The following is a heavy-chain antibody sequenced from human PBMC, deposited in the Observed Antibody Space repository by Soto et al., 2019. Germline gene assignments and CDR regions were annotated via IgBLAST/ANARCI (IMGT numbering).Heavy chain of an antibody. CDR3: AKDRMGAGVRGYFDY. J-gene: IGHJ4*02. Sequence: QVQLVESGGGVVQPGKSLRLSCAGSGFTFSSYGMDWVRQAPGKGLEWVAVISYDGGNKYYADSVKGRFTISRDNSKNTLYLQMSSLRADDTAVYYCAKDRMGAGVRGYFDYWGQGTLVTVSS. CDR1: GFTFSSYG. CDR2: ISYDGGNK. V-gene: IGHV3-30*18. D-gene: IGHD3-10*01.